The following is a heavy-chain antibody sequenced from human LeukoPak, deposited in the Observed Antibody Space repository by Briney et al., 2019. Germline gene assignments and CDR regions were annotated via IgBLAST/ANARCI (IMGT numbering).Heavy chain of an antibody. V-gene: IGHV3-30*18. CDR2: ISYDGSNK. CDR1: GFTFSSYG. D-gene: IGHD3-9*01. Sequence: GRSLRLSCAASGFTFSSYGMHWVRQAPGKGLEWVAVISYDGSNKYYADSVKGRFTISRDNSKNTLYLQMNSLRAEDTAVYYFAKEYYDILTGLYYGMDVWGKGTTVTVSS. CDR3: AKEYYDILTGLYYGMDV. J-gene: IGHJ6*04.